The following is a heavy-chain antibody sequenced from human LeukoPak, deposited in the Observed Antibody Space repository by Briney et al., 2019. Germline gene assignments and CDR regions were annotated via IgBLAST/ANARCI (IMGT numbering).Heavy chain of an antibody. CDR3: AKEAGPLAPHYYHYYGMNV. D-gene: IGHD6-13*01. CDR1: GYTFTSYY. CDR2: FNPNDGST. V-gene: IGHV1-46*01. J-gene: IGHJ6*02. Sequence: ASVKVYCKASGYTFTSYYMHWVRQSPGQGLEWMGLFNPNDGSTTYAQKFQGRITMTRDTSTSTVYMDLSSLRSEDTAVYYCAKEAGPLAPHYYHYYGMNVWGQGTTVTVSS.